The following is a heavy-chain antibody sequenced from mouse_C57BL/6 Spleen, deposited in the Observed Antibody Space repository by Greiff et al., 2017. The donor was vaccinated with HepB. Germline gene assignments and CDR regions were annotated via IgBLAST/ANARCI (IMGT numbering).Heavy chain of an antibody. D-gene: IGHD2-4*01. V-gene: IGHV1-82*01. CDR3: ATVYDYDAWFAY. J-gene: IGHJ3*01. CDR1: GYAFSSSW. Sequence: QVQLQQSGPELVKPGASVKISCKASGYAFSSSWMNWVKQRPGKGLEWIGRIYPGDGDTNYNGKFKGKATLTADKSSSTAYMQLSSLTSEDSAVYFCATVYDYDAWFAYWGQGTLVTVSA. CDR2: IYPGDGDT.